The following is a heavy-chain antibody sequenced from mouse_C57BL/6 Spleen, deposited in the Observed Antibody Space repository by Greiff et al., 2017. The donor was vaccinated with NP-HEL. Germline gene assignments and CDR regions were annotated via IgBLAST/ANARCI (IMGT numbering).Heavy chain of an antibody. J-gene: IGHJ3*01. V-gene: IGHV1-15*01. Sequence: QVQLQQSGAELVRPGASVTLSCKASGYTFTDYEMHWVKQTPVHGLEWIGAIDPETGGTAFNQKFKGKAILTADKSSSTAYMELRSVTSEGSAVYYCTRSGYGSIAYWGQGTLVTVSA. CDR2: IDPETGGT. D-gene: IGHD2-2*01. CDR3: TRSGYGSIAY. CDR1: GYTFTDYE.